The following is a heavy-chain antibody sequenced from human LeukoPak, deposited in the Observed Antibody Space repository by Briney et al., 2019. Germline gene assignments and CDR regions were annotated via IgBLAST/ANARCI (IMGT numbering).Heavy chain of an antibody. CDR2: ISRNSGST. CDR1: GFTFNDYA. V-gene: IGHV3-9*03. D-gene: IGHD1-26*01. CDR3: AKARGSGSYPGRALDY. Sequence: GRSLRLSCAASGFTFNDYAMHWVRQAPGKGLEWVSGISRNSGSTGYGDSVKGRFTISRDNAKNSLYLQMNSLRDEDMALYYCAKARGSGSYPGRALDYWGQGTLVSV. J-gene: IGHJ4*02.